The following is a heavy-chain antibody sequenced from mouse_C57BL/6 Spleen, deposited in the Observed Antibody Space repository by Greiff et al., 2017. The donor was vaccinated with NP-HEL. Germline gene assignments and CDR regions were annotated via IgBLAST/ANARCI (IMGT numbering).Heavy chain of an antibody. CDR1: GYTFTSYT. CDR2: INPSSGYT. V-gene: IGHV1-4*01. J-gene: IGHJ1*03. D-gene: IGHD1-1*01. Sequence: VQLKESGAELARPGASVKMSCKASGYTFTSYTMHWVKQRPGQGLEWIGYINPSSGYTKYNQKFKDKATLTADKSSSTAYMQLSSLTSEDSAVYYCARRGSSYWYFDVWGTGTTVTVSS. CDR3: ARRGSSYWYFDV.